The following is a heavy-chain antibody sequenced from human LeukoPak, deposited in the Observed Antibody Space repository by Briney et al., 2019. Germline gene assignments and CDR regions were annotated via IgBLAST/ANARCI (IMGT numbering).Heavy chain of an antibody. CDR3: ARAYQRLGELSLPDY. Sequence: AAVKVSCKASGYTFTNYAMNWVRQAPGQGLEWMGWINPNTGNPTYAQGFTGRFVFSLDTSVSTTYLQISSLKAEDTAVYYCARAYQRLGELSLPDYWGQGTLVTVSS. D-gene: IGHD3-16*02. J-gene: IGHJ4*02. CDR1: GYTFTNYA. CDR2: INPNTGNP. V-gene: IGHV7-4-1*02.